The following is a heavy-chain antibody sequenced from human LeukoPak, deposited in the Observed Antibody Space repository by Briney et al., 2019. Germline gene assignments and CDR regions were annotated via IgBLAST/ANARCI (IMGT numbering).Heavy chain of an antibody. J-gene: IGHJ6*02. D-gene: IGHD6-19*01. Sequence: GGSLRLSCAASGFTFSDYYMSWIRQAPGKGLEWVSYISSSGSTIYYADSVKGRFTISRDNSKNTLYLQMNSLRAEDTAVYYCAKDGYSSGFPYYYYYGMDVWGQGTTVTVSS. CDR3: AKDGYSSGFPYYYYYGMDV. CDR2: ISSSGSTI. V-gene: IGHV3-11*04. CDR1: GFTFSDYY.